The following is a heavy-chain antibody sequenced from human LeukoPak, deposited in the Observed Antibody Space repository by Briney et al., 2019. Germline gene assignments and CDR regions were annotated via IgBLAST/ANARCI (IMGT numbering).Heavy chain of an antibody. Sequence: PGGSLRLSCAASGFTFDDFAMHWVRQAPGKGLEWVSLISWEGQTTYYADSVRGRFTISRDNSKNSLYLQMNSLTTDDTAFYYCTRDTEFGSATNYFDHWGQGTLVSVSS. V-gene: IGHV3-43*01. CDR3: TRDTEFGSATNYFDH. CDR2: ISWEGQTT. CDR1: GFTFDDFA. D-gene: IGHD3-10*01. J-gene: IGHJ4*02.